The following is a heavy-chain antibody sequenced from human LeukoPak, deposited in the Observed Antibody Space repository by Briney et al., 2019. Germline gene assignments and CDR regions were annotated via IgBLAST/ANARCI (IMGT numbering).Heavy chain of an antibody. CDR2: LYTGSRT. CDR3: ATDYGSGTYYTLDF. Sequence: GGSLRLSCAASGFNVSSKYMSWVRQAPGMGLEWVSILYTGSRTYYADSVKGRFTISRDNSMNTLYLEMNSLRAEDTAVYYCATDYGSGTYYTLDFWGQGTLVTVSS. J-gene: IGHJ4*02. CDR1: GFNVSSKY. D-gene: IGHD3-10*01. V-gene: IGHV3-53*01.